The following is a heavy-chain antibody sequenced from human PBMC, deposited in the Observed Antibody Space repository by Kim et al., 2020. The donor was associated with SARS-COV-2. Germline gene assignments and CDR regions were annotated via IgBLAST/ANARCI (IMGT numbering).Heavy chain of an antibody. J-gene: IGHJ4*02. CDR2: ISSSSTI. Sequence: GGSLRLSCAASGFTFSSYSMNWVRQAPGKGLEWVSYISSSSTIYYADSVKGRFTISRDNAKNSLYLQMNSLRDEDTAVYYCARDPDVGNYGDRGNWGQGTLVTVSS. CDR3: ARDPDVGNYGDRGN. CDR1: GFTFSSYS. V-gene: IGHV3-48*02. D-gene: IGHD4-17*01.